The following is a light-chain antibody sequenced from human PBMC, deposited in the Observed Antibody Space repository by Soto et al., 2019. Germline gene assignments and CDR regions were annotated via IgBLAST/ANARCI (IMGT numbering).Light chain of an antibody. V-gene: IGKV1-39*01. Sequence: DIQMTQSPSSLSASVGDRVTITCRASQGVSAYLLWYQQRQGRAPRLLIYSASSLLSGVPSRLSGSGSGTNFTLTISRLQPEDFATYYCQQSYRTPHTFGQGTKLETK. CDR3: QQSYRTPHT. J-gene: IGKJ2*01. CDR2: SAS. CDR1: QGVSAY.